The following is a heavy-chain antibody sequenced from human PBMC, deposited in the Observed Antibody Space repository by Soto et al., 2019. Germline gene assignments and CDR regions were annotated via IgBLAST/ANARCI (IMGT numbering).Heavy chain of an antibody. V-gene: IGHV3-23*01. CDR3: AKDFYGRATFDY. CDR2: ITSDYTT. CDR1: GFNVFSYA. Sequence: GGSLRLSCVASGFNVFSYAMSWGRQAPGKGLEWVSGITSDYTTYYADSVRGRFTISRDNSMNTLYLQMNSLTVEDTAVYYCAKDFYGRATFDYWGQGTPVTVSS. J-gene: IGHJ4*02. D-gene: IGHD3-10*01.